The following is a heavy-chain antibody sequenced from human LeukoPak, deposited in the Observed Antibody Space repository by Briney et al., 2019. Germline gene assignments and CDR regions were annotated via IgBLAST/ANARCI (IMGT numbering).Heavy chain of an antibody. CDR1: GGSISSSSYY. CDR3: ARGWELLRAFDI. J-gene: IGHJ3*02. D-gene: IGHD1-26*01. CDR2: IYYSGST. Sequence: SETLSLTCTVSGGSISSSSYYWGWIRQPPGKGLEWIGSIYYSGSTYYNPSLKSRVTNSVDPSKNQFSLKLSSVTAADTAVYYCARGWELLRAFDIWGQGTMVTVSS. V-gene: IGHV4-39*01.